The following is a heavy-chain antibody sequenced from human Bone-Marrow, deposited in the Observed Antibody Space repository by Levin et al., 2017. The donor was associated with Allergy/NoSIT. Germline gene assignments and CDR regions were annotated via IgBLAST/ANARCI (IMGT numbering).Heavy chain of an antibody. Sequence: PSETLSLTCTVSGVSISSYYWSWIRQPPGKELEWIGYISYSGSPNYNPSLKSRVTISLDTSKNQFSLKLSSVTAADTAVYYCARSYYDSGSKPYYFDYWGQGTLVTVSS. CDR3: ARSYYDSGSKPYYFDY. CDR1: GVSISSYY. V-gene: IGHV4-59*01. D-gene: IGHD3-10*01. CDR2: ISYSGSP. J-gene: IGHJ4*02.